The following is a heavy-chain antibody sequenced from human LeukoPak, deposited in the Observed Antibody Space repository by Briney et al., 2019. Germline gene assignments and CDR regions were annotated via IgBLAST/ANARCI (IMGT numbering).Heavy chain of an antibody. D-gene: IGHD3-10*01. Sequence: SETLSLTCTVSGGSINSINYYWGWIRQPPGKGLEWIGSIYYSGSTYYNPSLKSRLTISVDTSKNQFSLKLSSVTAADTAVYYCARLGSGSYDYYYYMDVWGKGTTVTISS. CDR2: IYYSGST. CDR1: GGSINSINYY. V-gene: IGHV4-39*01. CDR3: ARLGSGSYDYYYYMDV. J-gene: IGHJ6*03.